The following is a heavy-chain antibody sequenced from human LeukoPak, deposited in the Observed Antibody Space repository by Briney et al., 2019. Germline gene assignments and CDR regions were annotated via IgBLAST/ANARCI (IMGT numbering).Heavy chain of an antibody. J-gene: IGHJ4*02. V-gene: IGHV3-23*01. CDR2: ISGTGGYT. CDR1: GFTFSSYA. CDR3: AKETRQAAIELGIGH. Sequence: QPGGSLRLSCAASGFTFSSYAMSWVHQAPGKGLEWVSSISGTGGYTYYADSVKGRFTISRDNSKNTLYLQMNSLRVEDTATYYCAKETRQAAIELGIGHWGQGTLVTVSS. D-gene: IGHD2-2*01.